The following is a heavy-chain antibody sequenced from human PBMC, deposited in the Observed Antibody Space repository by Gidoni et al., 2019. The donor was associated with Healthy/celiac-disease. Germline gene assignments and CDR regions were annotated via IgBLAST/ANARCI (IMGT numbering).Heavy chain of an antibody. CDR1: GGPGSSGSYY. CDR3: ARGRGTSRRMDV. J-gene: IGHJ6*02. CDR2: IYYSGST. Sequence: QVQLQASGPGLVQPSETLSLTCTVPGGPGSSGSYYWSWIRQPPGKGLEWIGYIYYSGSTNYNPSLKSRVTISVDTSKNQFSLKLSSVTAADTAVYYCARGRGTSRRMDVWGQGTTVTVSS. V-gene: IGHV4-61*01. D-gene: IGHD2-2*01.